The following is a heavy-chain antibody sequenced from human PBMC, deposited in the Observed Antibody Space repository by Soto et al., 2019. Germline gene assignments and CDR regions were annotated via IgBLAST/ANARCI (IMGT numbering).Heavy chain of an antibody. J-gene: IGHJ4*02. CDR1: GGSFSGYY. V-gene: IGHV4-34*01. CDR2: INHSGST. D-gene: IGHD6-19*01. CDR3: ASSSGWYYFDY. Sequence: SETLSLTCAVYGGSFSGYYWSWIRQPPGKGLEWIGEINHSGSTNYNPSLKSRVTISVDTSKIQFSLKLGSVTAADTAVYYCASSSGWYYFDYWGQGTLVTVSS.